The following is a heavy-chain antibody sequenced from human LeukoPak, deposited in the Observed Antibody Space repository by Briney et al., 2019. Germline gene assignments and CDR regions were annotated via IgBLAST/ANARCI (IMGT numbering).Heavy chain of an antibody. CDR2: IYHSGST. Sequence: TLSLTCTVSGGSISSGGYYWSWIRQPPGKGLEWIGYIYHSGSTYYNPSLKSRVTISVDRSKNQLSLKLSSVTAADTAVYYCARAIVGATRWIDYWGQGTLVTVSS. CDR1: GGSISSGGYY. V-gene: IGHV4-30-2*01. J-gene: IGHJ4*02. CDR3: ARAIVGATRWIDY. D-gene: IGHD1-26*01.